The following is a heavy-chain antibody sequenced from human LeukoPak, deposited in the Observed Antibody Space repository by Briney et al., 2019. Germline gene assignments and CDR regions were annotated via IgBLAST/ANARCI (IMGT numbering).Heavy chain of an antibody. CDR3: ASVAPSSGSYYDY. D-gene: IGHD1-26*01. CDR1: GGTFSSDA. CDR2: IIPIFSTA. J-gene: IGHJ4*02. V-gene: IGHV1-69*05. Sequence: SVKVSCKASGGTFSSDAISWVRQAPGQGLEWMGGIIPIFSTANYAQKFQGRVTITTDESTSTAYMELSSLRSEDTAVYYCASVAPSSGSYYDYWGQGTLVTVSS.